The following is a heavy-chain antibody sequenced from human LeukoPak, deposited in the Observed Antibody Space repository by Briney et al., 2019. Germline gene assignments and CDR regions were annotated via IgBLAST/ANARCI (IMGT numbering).Heavy chain of an antibody. Sequence: SETLSLTCAVYGGSFSGYYWSWIRQPPGKGLEWIGEINHSGSTNYNPSLKSRVTISVDTSKNQFSLKLSSVTAADTAVYYCARDEMAVTNFDYWGQGTLVTASS. J-gene: IGHJ4*02. D-gene: IGHD4-17*01. CDR2: INHSGST. CDR3: ARDEMAVTNFDY. V-gene: IGHV4-34*01. CDR1: GGSFSGYY.